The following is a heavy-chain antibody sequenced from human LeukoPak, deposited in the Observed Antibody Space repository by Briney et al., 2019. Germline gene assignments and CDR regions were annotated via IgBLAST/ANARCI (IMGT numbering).Heavy chain of an antibody. CDR2: IYYSGST. J-gene: IGHJ4*02. V-gene: IGHV4-39*07. CDR1: GGSMGSSVYY. Sequence: AEPLTLPCRVNGGSMGSSVYYGGCISKPQGKGLEWIGSIYYSGSTYYNPSLKSRVTISVDRSKNQFSLKLSSVTAADTAVYYCASSIVGAERGEFDYWGQGTLVTVSS. CDR3: ASSIVGAERGEFDY. D-gene: IGHD1-26*01.